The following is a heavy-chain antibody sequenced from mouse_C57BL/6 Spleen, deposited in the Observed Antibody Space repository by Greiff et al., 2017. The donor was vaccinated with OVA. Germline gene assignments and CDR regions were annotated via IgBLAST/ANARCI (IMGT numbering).Heavy chain of an antibody. CDR2: IYPGDGDT. J-gene: IGHJ4*01. Sequence: QVQLQQSGPELVTPGASVKISCKASGYAFSSSWMNWVKQRPGKGLEWIGRIYPGDGDTTYNGKFKGKATLTADKSSSTAYRQLSSLTSEDSAVYFCAREGTGQLRLGYAMDYWGQGTSVTVSS. CDR1: GYAFSSSW. D-gene: IGHD3-2*02. V-gene: IGHV1-82*01. CDR3: AREGTGQLRLGYAMDY.